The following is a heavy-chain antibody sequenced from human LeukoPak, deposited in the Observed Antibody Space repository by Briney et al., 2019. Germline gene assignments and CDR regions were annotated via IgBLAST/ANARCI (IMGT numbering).Heavy chain of an antibody. CDR1: GFTFSSYA. CDR3: ARSTLWFGADY. J-gene: IGHJ4*02. CDR2: ISYDGSNK. V-gene: IGHV3-30*14. D-gene: IGHD3-10*01. Sequence: TGGSLRLSCAASGFTFSSYAMHWVRQAPGKGLEWVAVISYDGSNKYYADSVKGRFTISRDNSKNTLYLQMNSLRAEDTAVYYCARSTLWFGADYWGQGTLVTVSS.